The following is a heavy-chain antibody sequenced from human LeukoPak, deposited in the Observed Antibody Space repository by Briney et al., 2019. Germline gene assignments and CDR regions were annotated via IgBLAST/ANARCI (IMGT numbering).Heavy chain of an antibody. CDR3: ARSLVTYYDFWSGPAASWFDP. CDR1: GFTVSSNY. J-gene: IGHJ5*02. CDR2: INHSGST. Sequence: GSLRLSCAASGFTVSSNYMSWIRQPPGKGLEWIGEINHSGSTNYNPSLKSRVTISVDTSKNQFSLKLSSVTAADTAVYYCARSLVTYYDFWSGPAASWFDPWGQGTLVTVSS. D-gene: IGHD3-3*01. V-gene: IGHV4-34*01.